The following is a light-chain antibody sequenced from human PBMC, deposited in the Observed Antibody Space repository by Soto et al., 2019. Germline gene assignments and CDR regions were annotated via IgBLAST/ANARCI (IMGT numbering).Light chain of an antibody. J-gene: IGKJ4*01. V-gene: IGKV3-11*01. CDR3: QPSSNWPPSIT. CDR1: KSVSSY. Sequence: EIVLTQSPATLSLSPGERATLSCRASKSVSSYLAWYQQKPGQAPRILIYDASNRATVIPSRFSGSVPGTDVTHTISSLEPEEFAGYYCQPSSNWPPSITFGGGTKVEIK. CDR2: DAS.